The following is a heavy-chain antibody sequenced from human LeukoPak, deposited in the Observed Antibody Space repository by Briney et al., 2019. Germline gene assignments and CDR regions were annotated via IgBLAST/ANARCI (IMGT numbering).Heavy chain of an antibody. J-gene: IGHJ4*02. CDR3: VRDYRACFDY. V-gene: IGHV3-11*01. Sequence: GGSLRLSCAASEFTFSDYYMSWIRQAPGKGLEWVSYISSSGSTIYYADSVKGRFTISRDNAKNSLYLQMNSLRAEDTAVYYWVRDYRACFDYWGQGTLVTVSS. CDR1: EFTFSDYY. D-gene: IGHD3-16*02. CDR2: ISSSGSTI.